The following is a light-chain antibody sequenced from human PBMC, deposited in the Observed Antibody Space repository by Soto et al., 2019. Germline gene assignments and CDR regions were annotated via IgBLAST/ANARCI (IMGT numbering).Light chain of an antibody. V-gene: IGLV2-8*01. CDR1: SSDVGGYNY. J-gene: IGLJ2*01. CDR2: EVS. CDR3: SSYAGGNTSV. Sequence: QSAPTQPPSASGSPGQSVTISCTGTSSDVGGYNYVSWYQQHPGKAPKLMIYEVSKRPSGVPDRFSGSKSGNTASLTVSGLQAEDEADYYCSSYAGGNTSVFGGGTKLTVL.